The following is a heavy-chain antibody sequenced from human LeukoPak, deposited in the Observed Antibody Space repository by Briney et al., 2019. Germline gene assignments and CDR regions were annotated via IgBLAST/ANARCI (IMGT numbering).Heavy chain of an antibody. D-gene: IGHD5-24*01. Sequence: DPSQTLSLTCAVSGGSISSGGYSWSWIRQPPGKGLEWIGYIYYSGSTYYNPSLKSRVTISVDTSKNQFSLKLSSVTAADTAVYYCASGRRWLQFDAFDIWGQGTMVTVSS. J-gene: IGHJ3*02. CDR2: IYYSGST. CDR3: ASGRRWLQFDAFDI. CDR1: GGSISSGGYS. V-gene: IGHV4-30-4*07.